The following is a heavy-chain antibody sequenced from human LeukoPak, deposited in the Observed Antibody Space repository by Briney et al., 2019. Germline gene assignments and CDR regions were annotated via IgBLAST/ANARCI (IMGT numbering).Heavy chain of an antibody. V-gene: IGHV4-59*08. J-gene: IGHJ2*01. CDR3: ARHITGSGSAFDL. CDR2: IHHTGIT. D-gene: IGHD3-10*01. Sequence: SETLSLTCTVSGGSINNYYWGWIRQAPGKGLEWLAYIHHTGITNYNPSLKSRVTISVDTSKNQFSLNLSSVTAADTAMYYCARHITGSGSAFDLWGRGTLVTVSS. CDR1: GGSINNYY.